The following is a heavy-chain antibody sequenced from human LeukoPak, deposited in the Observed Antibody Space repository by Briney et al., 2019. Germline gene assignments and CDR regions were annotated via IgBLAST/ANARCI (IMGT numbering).Heavy chain of an antibody. J-gene: IGHJ3*02. CDR1: GGSFSGYY. V-gene: IGHV4-34*01. D-gene: IGHD3-10*01. CDR3: ARVIWAFGI. Sequence: SETLSLTCAVYGGSFSGYYWSWIRQPPGKGLEWIGEINHSGSTNYNPSLKSRATISVDTSKNQFSLKLSSVTAADTAVYYCARVIWAFGIWGQGTMVTVSS. CDR2: INHSGST.